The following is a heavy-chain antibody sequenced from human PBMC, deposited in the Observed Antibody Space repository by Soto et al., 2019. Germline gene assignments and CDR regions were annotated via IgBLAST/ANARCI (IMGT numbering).Heavy chain of an antibody. Sequence: EVQLVESGGGLVQPGGSLRLSCAASGFTFSSYWMHWVRQAPGKGLVWVSRINSDGSSTSYADSVKGRFTISRDNAKNTLYLQMNSLSAEDTAVYYCARDGVYCSGGSCYNYYYYYMDVWGKGTTVTVSS. CDR3: ARDGVYCSGGSCYNYYYYYMDV. D-gene: IGHD2-15*01. CDR2: INSDGSST. CDR1: GFTFSSYW. V-gene: IGHV3-74*01. J-gene: IGHJ6*03.